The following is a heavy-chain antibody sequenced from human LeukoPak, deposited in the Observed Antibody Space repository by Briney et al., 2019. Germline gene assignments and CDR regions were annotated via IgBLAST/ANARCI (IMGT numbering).Heavy chain of an antibody. CDR1: GFTFSSYG. CDR2: ISGSGGST. Sequence: AGGSLRLSCAASGFTFSSYGMSWVSQAPGEGLERVSAISGSGGSTYYADSVKGRFTISRDNSKNTLYLQMNSLRAEDTAVYYCAASYGSGSYYTALDYWGQGTLVTVSS. D-gene: IGHD3-10*01. V-gene: IGHV3-23*01. J-gene: IGHJ4*02. CDR3: AASYGSGSYYTALDY.